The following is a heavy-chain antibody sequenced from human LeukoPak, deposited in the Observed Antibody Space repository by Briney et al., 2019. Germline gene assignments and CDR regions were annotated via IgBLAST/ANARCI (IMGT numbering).Heavy chain of an antibody. J-gene: IGHJ6*03. V-gene: IGHV4-34*01. D-gene: IGHD5-12*01. CDR3: ARGVGSVDIVATIRSYYYYYYMDV. CDR2: INHSGST. Sequence: SETLSLTCAVYGGSFSGYYWSWIRQPPGKGLEWIGEINHSGSTNYNPSLKSRVTISVDTSKNQFSLKLSSVTAADTAVYYCARGVGSVDIVATIRSYYYYYYMDVWGKGTTVTVSS. CDR1: GGSFSGYY.